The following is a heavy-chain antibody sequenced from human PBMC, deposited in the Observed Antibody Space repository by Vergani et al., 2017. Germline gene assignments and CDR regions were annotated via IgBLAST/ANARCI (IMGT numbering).Heavy chain of an antibody. CDR1: GFAFRTYG. D-gene: IGHD3-22*01. V-gene: IGHV3-33*01. Sequence: QVQLVESGGGVVQPGRSLRLSCVASGFAFRTYGMHWVRQAPGKGLEWVAIIWYDGSNTYYADSVKGRFTISRDNSKNTLYLQMNSLRAEDTAFYYCAGXQGTSAYYYGGFDYWGQGILVTVSS. J-gene: IGHJ4*02. CDR3: AGXQGTSAYYYGGFDY. CDR2: IWYDGSNT.